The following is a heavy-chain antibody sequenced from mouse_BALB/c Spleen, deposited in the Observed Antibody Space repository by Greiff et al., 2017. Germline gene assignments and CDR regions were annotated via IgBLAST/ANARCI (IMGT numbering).Heavy chain of an antibody. J-gene: IGHJ1*01. CDR1: GFTFSSYA. CDR3: ARRYFDV. V-gene: IGHV5-9-3*01. Sequence: EVKLMESGGGLVKPGGSLKLSCAASGFTFSSYAMSWVRQTPEKRLEWVATISSGGSYTYYPDSVKGRFTISRDNAKNTLYLQMSSLRSEDTAMYYCARRYFDVWGAGTTVTVSS. CDR2: ISSGGSYT.